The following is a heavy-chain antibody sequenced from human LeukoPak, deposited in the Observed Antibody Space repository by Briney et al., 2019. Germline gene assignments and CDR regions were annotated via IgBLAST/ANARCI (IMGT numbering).Heavy chain of an antibody. CDR1: GFTFSSYW. CDR3: ARAQGDYYGMDV. Sequence: GGSLRLSCAASGFTFSSYWMSWVRQAPGKGLEWVANIKQDGSEKYYVDSVKGRFTISRHNSKNTLYLQMNSLRAEDTAVYYCARAQGDYYGMDVWGQGTTVTVSS. V-gene: IGHV3-7*03. J-gene: IGHJ6*02. CDR2: IKQDGSEK.